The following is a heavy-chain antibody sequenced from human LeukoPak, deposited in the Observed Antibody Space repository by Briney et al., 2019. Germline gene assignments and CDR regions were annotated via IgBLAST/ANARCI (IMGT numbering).Heavy chain of an antibody. D-gene: IGHD3-16*02. CDR2: IKQDGSEK. Sequence: GGSLRLSCAASGFTLSSYWMSWVRHAPGRGLEWVANIKQDGSEKYYMDSVKGRFTISRDNAKNSLYLQMNSLRAEDRAVYYCARGGRSYYDYVWGSYRNWYFDLWGRGTLVTVS. V-gene: IGHV3-7*03. CDR3: ARGGRSYYDYVWGSYRNWYFDL. J-gene: IGHJ2*01. CDR1: GFTLSSYW.